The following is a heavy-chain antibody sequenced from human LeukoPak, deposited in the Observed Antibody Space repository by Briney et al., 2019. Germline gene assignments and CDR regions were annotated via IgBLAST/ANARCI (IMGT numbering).Heavy chain of an antibody. Sequence: SETLSLTCTVSGGSITNYYWSWIRQPPGKGLEWIGYISYSGNTFYNPSLKSRVTISVDSSKNQFSLKLTSVNAADTAVYYCARVVTGTSNFDYWGQGTLVTVSS. J-gene: IGHJ4*02. CDR1: GGSITNYY. V-gene: IGHV4-59*01. D-gene: IGHD1-20*01. CDR2: ISYSGNT. CDR3: ARVVTGTSNFDY.